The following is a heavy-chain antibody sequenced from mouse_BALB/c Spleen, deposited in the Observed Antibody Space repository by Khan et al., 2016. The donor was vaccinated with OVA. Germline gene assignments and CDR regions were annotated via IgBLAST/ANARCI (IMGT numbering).Heavy chain of an antibody. D-gene: IGHD1-1*01. V-gene: IGHV5-6*02. Sequence: EVMLVESGGDFVRPGGSLKLSCAASGFTFSTYGMSWVRQTPDKRLEWVATINTGGAYTYYPDSVKGRFTISRDNAKNTLHLQLSSLKAEDTAIYYCARLAYYYNSEGFAYWGQGTLVTVSA. CDR1: GFTFSTYG. CDR2: INTGGAYT. J-gene: IGHJ3*01. CDR3: ARLAYYYNSEGFAY.